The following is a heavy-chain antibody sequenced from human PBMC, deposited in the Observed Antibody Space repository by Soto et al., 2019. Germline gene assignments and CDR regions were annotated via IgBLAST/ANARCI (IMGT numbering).Heavy chain of an antibody. CDR3: ARVDTLPAAVDY. J-gene: IGHJ4*02. Sequence: GGSLRLSCAVSGFSVSGMYMSWVRQAPGKGLEWVSLLYSDDATYYADSVKGRFTISRDTSKNTLFLQMSSLRAEDTAVYFCARVDTLPAAVDYWGQGTLVTVSS. V-gene: IGHV3-66*01. CDR1: GFSVSGMY. D-gene: IGHD6-13*01. CDR2: LYSDDAT.